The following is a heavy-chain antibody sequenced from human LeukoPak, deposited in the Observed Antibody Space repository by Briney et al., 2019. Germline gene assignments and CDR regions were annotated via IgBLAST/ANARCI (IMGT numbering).Heavy chain of an antibody. D-gene: IGHD6-13*01. CDR3: ATGGFGSSWYLNWFDP. J-gene: IGHJ5*02. Sequence: ASVKVSCKVSGYTLTELSMHWVRQAPGKGLEWMGGFDPEDGETIYAQKFQGRVTMTEDTSTDTAYMELSSLRSEDTAVYYCATGGFGSSWYLNWFDPWGQGTLVPVSS. CDR2: FDPEDGET. CDR1: GYTLTELS. V-gene: IGHV1-24*01.